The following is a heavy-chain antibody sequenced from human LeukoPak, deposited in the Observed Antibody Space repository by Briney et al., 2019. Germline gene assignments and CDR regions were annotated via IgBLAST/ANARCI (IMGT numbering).Heavy chain of an antibody. D-gene: IGHD3-10*01. J-gene: IGHJ4*02. Sequence: PGGSLRLSCAASGFTFSSYAMSWVRQAPGKGLEWVSIIHIGGGTDYADSVKGRFTISRDTSKNTLYLDMNRLRIEDTAIYYCARGQGKWGQGTLVTVSS. CDR1: GFTFSSYA. CDR3: ARGQGK. V-gene: IGHV3-53*05. CDR2: IHIGGGT.